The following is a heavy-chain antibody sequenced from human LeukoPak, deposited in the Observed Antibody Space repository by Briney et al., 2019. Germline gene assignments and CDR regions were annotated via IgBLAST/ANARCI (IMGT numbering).Heavy chain of an antibody. CDR2: ISSSGSTI. D-gene: IGHD2-2*01. J-gene: IGHJ5*02. V-gene: IGHV3-11*04. CDR3: ARDLGYCSSTSCYSLRGSNWFDP. Sequence: GGSLRLSCAASGFTFSNAWMSWIRQAPGKGLEWVSYISSSGSTIYYADSVKGRFTISRDNAKNSLYLQMNSLRAEDTAVYYCARDLGYCSSTSCYSLRGSNWFDPWGQGTLVTVSS. CDR1: GFTFSNAW.